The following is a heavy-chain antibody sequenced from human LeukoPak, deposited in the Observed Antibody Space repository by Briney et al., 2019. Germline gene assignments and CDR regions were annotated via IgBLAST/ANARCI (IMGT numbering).Heavy chain of an antibody. Sequence: PSETVSLTCTVSGGSISSYYWNWIRQPPGKGLEWIGYIYYSGSTNYNPSLKSRVTISVDTSKNQFSLKLSSVTAADTAVYYCARGADSSGYYPIFYFDYWGQGTLVTVSS. CDR1: GGSISSYY. J-gene: IGHJ4*02. CDR3: ARGADSSGYYPIFYFDY. CDR2: IYYSGST. D-gene: IGHD3-22*01. V-gene: IGHV4-59*01.